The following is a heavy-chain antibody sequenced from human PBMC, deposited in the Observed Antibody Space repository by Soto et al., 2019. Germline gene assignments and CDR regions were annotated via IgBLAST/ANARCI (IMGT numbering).Heavy chain of an antibody. D-gene: IGHD5-18*01. CDR3: ARDPGYSYGYN. J-gene: IGHJ4*02. CDR1: GYTFISYA. CDR2: INAGNGNT. V-gene: IGHV1-3*01. Sequence: QVQLVQSGAEVKKPGASVKVSCRASGYTFISYAMNWVRQAPGQRLEWMGWINAGNGNTKYSQKFQGRVTITRDTSASTGYMELSSLRSDDTAVYYCARDPGYSYGYNWGQGTLVTVSS.